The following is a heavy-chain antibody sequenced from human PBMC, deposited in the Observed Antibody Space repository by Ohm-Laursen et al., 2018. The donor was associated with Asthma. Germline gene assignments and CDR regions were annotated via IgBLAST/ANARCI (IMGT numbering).Heavy chain of an antibody. CDR2: ISNDGSNK. CDR3: ARAVAVADPFDY. CDR1: GFTFRTYA. J-gene: IGHJ4*02. D-gene: IGHD6-19*01. Sequence: SLRLSCTASGFTFRTYAMHWVRQAPGKGLEWVAGISNDGSNKYYADSVKGRFTISRDNSKNTLYLQMNSLRAEDTAVYYCARAVAVADPFDYWGQGTLVTVSS. V-gene: IGHV3-30-3*01.